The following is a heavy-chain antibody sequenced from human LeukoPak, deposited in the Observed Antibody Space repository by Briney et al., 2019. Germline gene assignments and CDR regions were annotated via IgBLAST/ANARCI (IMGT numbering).Heavy chain of an antibody. D-gene: IGHD2-2*02. CDR2: IYYSGST. Sequence: PSETLSLTCTVSGGSISSYYWSWIRQPPGKGLEWIGYIYYSGSTNYNPSLKSRVTISVDTSKNQFSLKLSSVTAADTAVYYCARILGYCSSTSCYKGWAFDIWGQGTMVTVSS. CDR3: ARILGYCSSTSCYKGWAFDI. CDR1: GGSISSYY. J-gene: IGHJ3*02. V-gene: IGHV4-59*01.